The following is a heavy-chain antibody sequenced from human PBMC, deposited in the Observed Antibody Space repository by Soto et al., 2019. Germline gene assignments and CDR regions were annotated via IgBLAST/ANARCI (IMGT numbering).Heavy chain of an antibody. D-gene: IGHD1-26*01. V-gene: IGHV1-69*01. CDR1: GGTFSSYA. CDR2: IIPIFGTA. J-gene: IGHJ6*02. Sequence: QVQLVQSGAEVKKPGSSVKVSCKASGGTFSSYAISWVRQAPGQGLEWMGGIIPIFGTANYAQKFQGRVTITADESTSTADMELSSLRSEDTAVYYCARGSHSIGGASDHGDYGMDVWGQGTKVTVSS. CDR3: ARGSHSIGGASDHGDYGMDV.